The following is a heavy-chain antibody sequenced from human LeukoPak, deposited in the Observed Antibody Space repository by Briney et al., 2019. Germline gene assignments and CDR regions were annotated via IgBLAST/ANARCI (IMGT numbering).Heavy chain of an antibody. V-gene: IGHV3-7*04. Sequence: PGGSLRLSCAASGFTFDDYGMSWVRQAPGKGLEWVANIKEDGSEIYYVDSMKGRFTISRDNAKNSLYLQMNSLRAEDTAVYYCVRDPYSRGFGAFDIWGQGTMVTVSS. CDR3: VRDPYSRGFGAFDI. CDR1: GFTFDDYG. D-gene: IGHD6-19*01. J-gene: IGHJ3*02. CDR2: IKEDGSEI.